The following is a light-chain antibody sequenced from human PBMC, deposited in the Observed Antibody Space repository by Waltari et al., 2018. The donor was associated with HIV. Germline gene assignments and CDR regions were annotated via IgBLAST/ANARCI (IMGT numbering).Light chain of an antibody. CDR2: GVI. V-gene: IGLV2-14*01. CDR1: SPDFDLHSF. Sequence: SALTQPASVSGSPGQSVTISCTGTSPDFDLHSFLSWYQQHPGKAPQPIIFGVIYRPAGISSRFAASKSGDTASLTISGLQSGDEADYYCTTYTDRNSLLIGSGTKLTVL. J-gene: IGLJ2*01. CDR3: TTYTDRNSLL.